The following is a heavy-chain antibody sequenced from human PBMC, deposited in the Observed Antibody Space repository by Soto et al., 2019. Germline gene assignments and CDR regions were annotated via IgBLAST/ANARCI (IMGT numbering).Heavy chain of an antibody. CDR3: AKVVYRDSSGYPQPERYFDY. Sequence: PGGSLRLSCAASGFTFDDYAMHWVRQAPGKGLEWVSGISWNSGSIGYADSVKGRFTISRDNAKNSLYLQMNSLRAEDTALYYCAKVVYRDSSGYPQPERYFDYWGQGTLVTVSS. V-gene: IGHV3-9*01. D-gene: IGHD3-22*01. J-gene: IGHJ4*02. CDR2: ISWNSGSI. CDR1: GFTFDDYA.